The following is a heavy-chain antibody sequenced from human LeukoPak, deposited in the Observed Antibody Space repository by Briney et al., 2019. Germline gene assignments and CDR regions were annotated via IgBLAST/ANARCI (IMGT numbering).Heavy chain of an antibody. CDR1: GYTFTGYY. J-gene: IGHJ4*02. Sequence: SCKASGYTFTGYYMHWVRQAPGKGLEWVAVIWYDGSNKYYADSVKGRFTISRDNSKNTLYLQMNSLRAEDTAVYYCARQEYSSSSEPIDYWGQGTLVTVSS. CDR3: ARQEYSSSSEPIDY. V-gene: IGHV3-33*01. D-gene: IGHD6-6*01. CDR2: IWYDGSNK.